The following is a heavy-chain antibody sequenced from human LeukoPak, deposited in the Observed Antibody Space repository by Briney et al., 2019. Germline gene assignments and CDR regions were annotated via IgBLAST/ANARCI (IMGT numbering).Heavy chain of an antibody. J-gene: IGHJ4*02. CDR1: GFIFSNYS. Sequence: GGFLRLSCAASGFIFSNYSMNWVRQAPGKGLEWVSYISSSGSTTSYADSVKGRFTISRDNAKNSLFLLMNSLRDEDTAVYFCASYFASWGQGTLVPVSS. CDR3: ASYFAS. CDR2: ISSSGSTT. V-gene: IGHV3-48*02.